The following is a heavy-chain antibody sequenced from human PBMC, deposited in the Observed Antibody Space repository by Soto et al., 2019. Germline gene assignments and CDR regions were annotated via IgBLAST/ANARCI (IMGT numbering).Heavy chain of an antibody. J-gene: IGHJ6*02. D-gene: IGHD3-3*01. CDR1: GHSFTTYW. Sequence: PGESLKISCEDSGHSFTTYWIAWVRQMPGKGLEWMGIIYPGDSRTTYSPSFQGQVTISADKSISTAYLQWSSLKASDTAMYYCARREGDLYDFWSGYYSFYYGMDVWGQGTTVTVSS. CDR2: IYPGDSRT. V-gene: IGHV5-51*01. CDR3: ARREGDLYDFWSGYYSFYYGMDV.